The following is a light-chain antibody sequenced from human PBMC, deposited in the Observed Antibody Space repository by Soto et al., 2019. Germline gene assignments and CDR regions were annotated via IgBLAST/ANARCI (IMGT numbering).Light chain of an antibody. J-gene: IGLJ2*01. Sequence: QSVLTQPPSVSGAPGQRVTISCTGSSSNIGAGYDVHWYQQLPGTAPKLLIYCNSNRPSGVPDRFSGSKSGTSASLAITGLQAEDEADYYCQSYDSSLRVVFGGGTKVTVL. CDR1: SSNIGAGYD. CDR3: QSYDSSLRVV. CDR2: CNS. V-gene: IGLV1-40*01.